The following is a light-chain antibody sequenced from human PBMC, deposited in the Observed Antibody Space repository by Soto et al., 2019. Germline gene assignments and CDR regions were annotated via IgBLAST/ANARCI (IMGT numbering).Light chain of an antibody. CDR1: QGISSY. Sequence: IPLTQSPSSLSASVGDRVTITCRASQGISSYLAWYQQKPGEAPKLLIYAASTLQSGVPSRFSGSGSGTDFTLTISSLQPEDFATFYCQQLNGYPPTFGQGTKVEIK. CDR2: AAS. V-gene: IGKV1-9*01. J-gene: IGKJ1*01. CDR3: QQLNGYPPT.